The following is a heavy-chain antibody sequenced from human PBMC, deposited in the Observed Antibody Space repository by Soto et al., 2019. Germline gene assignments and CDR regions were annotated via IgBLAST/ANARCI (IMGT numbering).Heavy chain of an antibody. Sequence: EVQLVESGGGLVKPGGSLRLSCAASGFTFSNDWMNWVRQAPGKGLEWVGRIKSKTDGGTTDYAAPVKGRFTISSDDSKNTLYQQMNSLKTEDTGGYYCTTDRELWLGEIDAFDIWGQGTIVTVS. V-gene: IGHV3-15*07. CDR3: TTDRELWLGEIDAFDI. D-gene: IGHD3-10*01. J-gene: IGHJ3*02. CDR2: IKSKTDGGTT. CDR1: GFTFSNDW.